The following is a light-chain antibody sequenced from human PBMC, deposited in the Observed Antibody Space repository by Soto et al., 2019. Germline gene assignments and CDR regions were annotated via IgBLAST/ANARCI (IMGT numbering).Light chain of an antibody. CDR2: GAS. V-gene: IGKV3-20*01. J-gene: IGKJ1*01. CDR1: QTVRNNY. CDR3: QQYGSSPRT. Sequence: VFTQSPGTLSLSPGERATLSCRASQTVRNNYLAWYQQKPGQAPRLLIYGASSRATGIPDRFSGSGSGTDFTLTISRLEPEDFAVFYCQQYGSSPRTFGQGTKVDNK.